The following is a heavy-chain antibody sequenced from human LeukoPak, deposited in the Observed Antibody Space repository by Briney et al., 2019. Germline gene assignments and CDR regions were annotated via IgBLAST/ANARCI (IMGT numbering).Heavy chain of an antibody. Sequence: SETLSLTCTVSGGSISSSDYYWGWIRQHPGKGLEWIGYIYYSGSTYYNPSLKSRVTISVDTSKNQFSLKLSSVTAADTAVYYCARELVENYNWFDPWGQGTLVTVSS. CDR2: IYYSGST. CDR1: GGSISSSDYY. V-gene: IGHV4-31*03. CDR3: ARELVENYNWFDP. J-gene: IGHJ5*02.